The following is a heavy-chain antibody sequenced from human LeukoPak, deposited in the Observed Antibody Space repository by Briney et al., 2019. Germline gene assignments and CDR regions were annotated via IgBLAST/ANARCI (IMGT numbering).Heavy chain of an antibody. CDR2: IYYSGST. V-gene: IGHV4-30-4*01. CDR1: GGSISSGDYY. J-gene: IGHJ3*02. CDR3: ARDGVAPGAFDI. D-gene: IGHD3-3*01. Sequence: SETLSLTCTVSGGSISSGDYYWSWIRQPPGKGLEWIGYIYYSGSTYYNPSLKSRVTISVDTSKNQFSLKLSSVTAADTAVYYCARDGVAPGAFDIWGQGTMVTVSS.